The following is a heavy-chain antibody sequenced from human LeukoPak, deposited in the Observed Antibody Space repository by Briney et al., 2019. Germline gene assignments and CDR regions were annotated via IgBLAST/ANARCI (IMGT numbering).Heavy chain of an antibody. CDR3: ARGGDGYTYDAFDI. CDR1: GGSFSGYY. J-gene: IGHJ3*02. V-gene: IGHV4-34*01. D-gene: IGHD5-18*01. CDR2: INHSGST. Sequence: SETLSLTCAVYGGSFSGYYWSWLRQPPGKGLELIGEINHSGSTNYNPSLKSRVTISVDTSKNQFSLKLSSVTAADTAVYYCARGGDGYTYDAFDIWGQGTMVTVSS.